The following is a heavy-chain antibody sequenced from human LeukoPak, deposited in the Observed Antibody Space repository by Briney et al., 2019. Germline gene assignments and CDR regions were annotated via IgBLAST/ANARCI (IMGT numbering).Heavy chain of an antibody. D-gene: IGHD3-10*01. CDR2: IKQDGSQK. CDR1: GFTFTNYW. J-gene: IGHJ3*02. Sequence: PGGSLRLSCVASGFTFTNYWMNWVRQAPGKGLEWVASIKQDGSQKSYVDSVKGRFTISRDNAKNSLYLQMNSLRAEDTAVYYCARGIYGSGGTPDAFDIWGQGTMVTVSS. V-gene: IGHV3-7*01. CDR3: ARGIYGSGGTPDAFDI.